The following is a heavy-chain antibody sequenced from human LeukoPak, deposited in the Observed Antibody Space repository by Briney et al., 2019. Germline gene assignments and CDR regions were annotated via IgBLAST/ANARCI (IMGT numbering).Heavy chain of an antibody. CDR2: IWYDGSNK. CDR1: GFTFSSYD. V-gene: IGHV3-33*01. J-gene: IGHJ4*02. CDR3: ARGDCSSSSCHSAPIVY. D-gene: IGHD2-2*01. Sequence: GGPLRLSCAASGFTFSSYDMHGFRQAPGKGLEGVAVIWYDGSNKYYADSVKGRFTISRDNSKNTLYLQINSLRAEDTAVYYCARGDCSSSSCHSAPIVYWGQGTLVTVSS.